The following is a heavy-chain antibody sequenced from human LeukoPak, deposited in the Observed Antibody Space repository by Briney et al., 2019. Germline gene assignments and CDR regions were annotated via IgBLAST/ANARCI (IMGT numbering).Heavy chain of an antibody. V-gene: IGHV3-23*01. Sequence: GGSLRLSCAASGFTFTSYAMSWVRQAPGKGLEWVSAISSSGSTTYYADSVKGRFTISRDNSKNTLYMQMHSLRAEDTAVYYCAKALGSIVVTTTDYWGQGTLVTVSS. D-gene: IGHD5-12*01. J-gene: IGHJ4*02. CDR3: AKALGSIVVTTTDY. CDR1: GFTFTSYA. CDR2: ISSSGSTT.